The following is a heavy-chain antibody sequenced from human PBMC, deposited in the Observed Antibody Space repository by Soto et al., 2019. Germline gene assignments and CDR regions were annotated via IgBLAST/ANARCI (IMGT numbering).Heavy chain of an antibody. CDR3: AREGIAAAGRHFDN. CDR1: GGSISSYY. CDR2: IYYSGST. Sequence: SETLSLTCTVSGGSISSYYWSWFWQPPGKGLEWIGYIYYSGSTNYNPSLKSRVTISVDTSKNQFSLKLSSVTAADTAVYYCAREGIAAAGRHFDNWGQGTLVTVS. D-gene: IGHD6-13*01. V-gene: IGHV4-59*13. J-gene: IGHJ4*02.